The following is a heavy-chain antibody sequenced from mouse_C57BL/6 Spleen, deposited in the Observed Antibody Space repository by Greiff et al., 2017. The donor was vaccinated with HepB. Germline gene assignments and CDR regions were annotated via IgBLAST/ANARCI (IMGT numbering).Heavy chain of an antibody. D-gene: IGHD2-3*01. CDR1: GYTFTSYW. CDR3: ARYGYYVSGYFDV. V-gene: IGHV1-55*01. CDR2: IYPGSGST. J-gene: IGHJ1*03. Sequence: QVHVKQPGAELVKPGASVKMSCKASGYTFTSYWITWVKQRPGQGLEWIGDIYPGSGSTNYNEKFKSKATLTVDTSSSTAYMQLSSLTSEDSAVYYCARYGYYVSGYFDVWGTGTTVTVSS.